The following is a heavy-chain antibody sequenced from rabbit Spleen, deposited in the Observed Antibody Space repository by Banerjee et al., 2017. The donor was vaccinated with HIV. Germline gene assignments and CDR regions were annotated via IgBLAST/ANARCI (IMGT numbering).Heavy chain of an antibody. J-gene: IGHJ4*01. D-gene: IGHD4-2*01. CDR1: GFDFSNYY. V-gene: IGHV1S43*01. Sequence: QEQVKESGGGLVQPGGSLKLSCKASGFDFSNYYMSWVRQAPGKGLEWIGYIDPVFEYTYYASWVNGRFTISRSTSLNTVDLKMTSLTAADTATYFCARDLAGYVGFGYISYLDLWGPGTL. CDR2: IDPVFEYT. CDR3: ARDLAGYVGFGYISYLDL.